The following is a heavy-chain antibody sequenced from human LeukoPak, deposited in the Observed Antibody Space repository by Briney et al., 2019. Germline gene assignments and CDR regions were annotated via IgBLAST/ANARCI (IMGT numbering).Heavy chain of an antibody. CDR1: RFTFINYD. J-gene: IGHJ4*02. Sequence: GGSLRLSCVASRFTFINYDMHWVRQATGNGLEWVSSIGPTGETYYPGSVKGRLTISRENARNPFHIQMNSLKVDDKAVYYCVRDGYSSDWYRFDYWGQGILVTVSS. CDR2: IGPTGET. V-gene: IGHV3-13*01. D-gene: IGHD6-19*01. CDR3: VRDGYSSDWYRFDY.